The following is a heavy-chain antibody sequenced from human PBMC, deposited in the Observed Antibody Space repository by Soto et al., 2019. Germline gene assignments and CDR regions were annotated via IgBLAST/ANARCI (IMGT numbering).Heavy chain of an antibody. CDR1: GGSFSGYY. CDR2: INHSGST. CDR3: ARVPNCSSTSCYGSGSDY. Sequence: SETLSLTCAVYGGSFSGYYWSWIRQPPGKGLEWIGEINHSGSTNYNPSLKSRVTISVDTSKNQFSLKLSSVTAADTAVYYCARVPNCSSTSCYGSGSDYWGQGTLVTVSS. D-gene: IGHD2-2*01. J-gene: IGHJ4*02. V-gene: IGHV4-34*01.